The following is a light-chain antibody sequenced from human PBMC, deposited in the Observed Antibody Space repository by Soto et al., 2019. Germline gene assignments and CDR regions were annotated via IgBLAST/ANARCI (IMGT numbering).Light chain of an antibody. CDR2: DAY. CDR1: QSFRGL. V-gene: IGKV3-11*01. Sequence: EVVLTQSPVTLSLSPGERATLSCRASQSFRGLLAWYQQKPGQAPRLLIYDAYNRATGIPPRFSGSGSGTDFTLTISSLEPEDFAVYYCQQRYNWPLTFGQGTRLEIK. J-gene: IGKJ5*01. CDR3: QQRYNWPLT.